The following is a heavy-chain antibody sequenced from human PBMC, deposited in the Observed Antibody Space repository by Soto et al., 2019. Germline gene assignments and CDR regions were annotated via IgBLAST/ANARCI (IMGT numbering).Heavy chain of an antibody. D-gene: IGHD3-10*01. CDR3: ARGLNYGSGSYYAIRYYFDY. CDR2: IYYSGST. Sequence: SETLSLTCTVSGGSISSYYWSWIRQPPGKGLEWIGYIYYSGSTNYNPSLKSRVTISVDTSKNQFSLKLSSVTAADTAVYYCARGLNYGSGSYYAIRYYFDYWGQGTLVTVSS. V-gene: IGHV4-59*01. J-gene: IGHJ4*02. CDR1: GGSISSYY.